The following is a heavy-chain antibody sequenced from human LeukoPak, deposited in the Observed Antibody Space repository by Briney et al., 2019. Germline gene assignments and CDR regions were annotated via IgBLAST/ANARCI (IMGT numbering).Heavy chain of an antibody. Sequence: SETLSLTCAVYGGSFSGYYWSWIRQPPGKGLEWIGEINHSGSTNYNPSLKSRVTISVDTSKNQFSLKLSSVTAADTAVYYCARGVAATIRPQRAWKTKYAFDIWGQGTMVTVSS. CDR2: INHSGST. J-gene: IGHJ3*02. CDR3: ARGVAATIRPQRAWKTKYAFDI. CDR1: GGSFSGYY. D-gene: IGHD2-15*01. V-gene: IGHV4-34*01.